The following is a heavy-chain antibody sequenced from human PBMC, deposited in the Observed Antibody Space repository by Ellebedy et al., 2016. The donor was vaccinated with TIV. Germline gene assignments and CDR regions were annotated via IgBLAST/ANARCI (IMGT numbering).Heavy chain of an antibody. CDR3: ARARSSGWLHTPDY. V-gene: IGHV1-46*04. D-gene: IGHD6-19*01. CDR2: INPSTGST. Sequence: ASVKVSCKASGDTFSNYVVNWVRQAPGQGLEWMGIINPSTGSTTYAQKLQGRLTMTRDTSTSTVYMELSSLRSEDTAVYYCARARSSGWLHTPDYWGQGLLVTVSS. CDR1: GDTFSNYV. J-gene: IGHJ4*02.